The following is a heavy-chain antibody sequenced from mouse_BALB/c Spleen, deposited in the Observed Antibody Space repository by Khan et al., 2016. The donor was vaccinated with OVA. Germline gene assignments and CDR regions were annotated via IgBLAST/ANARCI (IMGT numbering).Heavy chain of an antibody. Sequence: QVQLQQSGAELVRPGSSVKISCKASGYAFSNYWMNWVKQRPGQGLEWIGQIYPGDGDTSFNGKFRGKATLTADKSSSTAYMQLSSLTSEDSAVYFGARSGSDYFAYWGQGTLVTVSA. CDR2: IYPGDGDT. D-gene: IGHD2-13*01. J-gene: IGHJ3*01. V-gene: IGHV1-80*01. CDR3: ARSGSDYFAY. CDR1: GYAFSNYW.